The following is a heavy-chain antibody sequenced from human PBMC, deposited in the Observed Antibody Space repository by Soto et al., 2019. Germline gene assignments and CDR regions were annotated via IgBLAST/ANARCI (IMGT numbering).Heavy chain of an antibody. CDR1: GFTFSSYA. D-gene: IGHD3-10*01. J-gene: IGHJ3*02. CDR2: ISYDGSNK. CDR3: ARASRVTLGDAFDI. V-gene: IGHV3-30-3*01. Sequence: GGSLRLSCAASGFTFSSYAMHWVRQAPGKGLEWVAVISYDGSNKYYADSVKGRFTISRDNSKNTLYLQMNSLRAEDTAVYYCARASRVTLGDAFDIWGQGTMVTVSS.